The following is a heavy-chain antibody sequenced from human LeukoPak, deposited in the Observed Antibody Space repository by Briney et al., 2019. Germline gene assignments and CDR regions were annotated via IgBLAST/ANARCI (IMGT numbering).Heavy chain of an antibody. V-gene: IGHV3-21*01. CDR2: ISSSSSYI. J-gene: IGHJ4*02. D-gene: IGHD2-2*01. Sequence: PGGSLRLSCAASGFTFSSYSMNWVRQAPGKGLEWVSSISSSSSYIYYADSVKGRFTISRDNAKNSLYLQMNSLRAEDTAVYYCARDRYCSSTSCYRGIFDYWGQGTPVTVSS. CDR1: GFTFSSYS. CDR3: ARDRYCSSTSCYRGIFDY.